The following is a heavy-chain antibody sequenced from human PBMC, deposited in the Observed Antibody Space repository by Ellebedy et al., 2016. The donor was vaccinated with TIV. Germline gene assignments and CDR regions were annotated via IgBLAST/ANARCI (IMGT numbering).Heavy chain of an antibody. Sequence: GESLKISCAASGFTFSSYAMHWVRQAPGKGLEWVAVISKDGRNKYYADSVKGRFTISRDNSKNTLYLQMNSLRAEDTAVYYCASAAKATVGAIDYWGQGTLVTVYS. CDR1: GFTFSSYA. CDR2: ISKDGRNK. J-gene: IGHJ4*02. CDR3: ASAAKATVGAIDY. V-gene: IGHV3-30-3*01. D-gene: IGHD1-26*01.